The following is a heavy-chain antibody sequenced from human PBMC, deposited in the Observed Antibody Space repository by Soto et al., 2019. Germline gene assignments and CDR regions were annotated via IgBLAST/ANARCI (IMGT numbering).Heavy chain of an antibody. Sequence: QVQLVQSGAEVKKPGSSVKVSCKASGGTFSSYAISWVRQAPGQGLEWMGGIIPIFGTANYAQKFQGRVTITADKSTSTAYMELSSLRSEDTAVYYCAREDSSLSGIMASGYYGMDVWGQGTTVTVSS. CDR1: GGTFSSYA. V-gene: IGHV1-69*06. D-gene: IGHD6-6*01. CDR3: AREDSSLSGIMASGYYGMDV. CDR2: IIPIFGTA. J-gene: IGHJ6*02.